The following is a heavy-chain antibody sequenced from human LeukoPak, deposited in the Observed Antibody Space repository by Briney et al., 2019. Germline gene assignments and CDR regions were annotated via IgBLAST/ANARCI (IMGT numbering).Heavy chain of an antibody. CDR2: ISWNSAII. Sequence: GGSLRLSCAASGFTFGDYAMHWVRQVPGKGLEWVSGISWNSAIIGYADSMKGRCTISRDNGKNSLYLEMNSLRTEDMALYYCAKSLRKFGGVTAPIEFWGQGTLVTVSS. J-gene: IGHJ4*02. CDR1: GFTFGDYA. D-gene: IGHD3-16*01. CDR3: AKSLRKFGGVTAPIEF. V-gene: IGHV3-9*03.